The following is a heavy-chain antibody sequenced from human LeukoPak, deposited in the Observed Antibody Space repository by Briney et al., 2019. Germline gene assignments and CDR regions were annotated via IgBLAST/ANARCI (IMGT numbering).Heavy chain of an antibody. Sequence: GGSLRLSSAASVFTFSTYWMSWVRQAPGKGLEWVASINQDGSEKRYVASVQGRLTISTDNTKSSLFLHKNSLRAEDTAVYYCARLTDDVTKIDYWGQGTLVTVSS. D-gene: IGHD2-8*01. CDR3: ARLTDDVTKIDY. CDR1: VFTFSTYW. J-gene: IGHJ4*02. CDR2: INQDGSEK. V-gene: IGHV3-7*01.